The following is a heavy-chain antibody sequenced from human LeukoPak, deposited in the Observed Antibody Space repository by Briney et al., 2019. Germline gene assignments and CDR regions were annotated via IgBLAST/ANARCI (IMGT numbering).Heavy chain of an antibody. CDR2: ISPYNGNT. Sequence: GASVKVSCKAAGYTFTSHGISWARQAPGQGLEWMGWISPYNGNTHYAQNLQGRVTMTTDTSTNTVYMDLSSLRSEDTAVYYCARAGNSEGGFDYWGQGTLVTVSS. D-gene: IGHD4-23*01. CDR3: ARAGNSEGGFDY. J-gene: IGHJ4*02. V-gene: IGHV1-18*04. CDR1: GYTFTSHG.